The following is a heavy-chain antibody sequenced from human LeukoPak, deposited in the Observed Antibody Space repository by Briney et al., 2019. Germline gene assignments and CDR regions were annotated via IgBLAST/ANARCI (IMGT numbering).Heavy chain of an antibody. V-gene: IGHV1-69*06. CDR1: GYTFTSYD. D-gene: IGHD5-24*01. J-gene: IGHJ4*02. Sequence: SVKVSCKASGYTFTSYDINWVRQAPGQGLEWMGGIIPIFGTANYAQKFQGRVTITADKSTSTAYMELSSLRSEDTAVYYCARGFHGYNWPFDYWGQGTLVTVSS. CDR2: IIPIFGTA. CDR3: ARGFHGYNWPFDY.